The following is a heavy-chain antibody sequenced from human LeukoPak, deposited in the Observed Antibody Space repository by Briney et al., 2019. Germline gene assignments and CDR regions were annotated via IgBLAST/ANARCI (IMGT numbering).Heavy chain of an antibody. J-gene: IGHJ4*02. D-gene: IGHD2-8*01. CDR2: IYWDDEK. CDR3: AHRMRGYFDY. CDR1: GFSLSTCGVG. V-gene: IGHV2-5*02. Sequence: SGLTLVNPTQTLTLTCTFSGFSLSTCGVGVGWIRHPAGKALEWLALIYWDDEKQYSPSLKSRLTITKDTSKNQVVLTMTNMDPVDTATYYCAHRMRGYFDYWGQGTLVTVSS.